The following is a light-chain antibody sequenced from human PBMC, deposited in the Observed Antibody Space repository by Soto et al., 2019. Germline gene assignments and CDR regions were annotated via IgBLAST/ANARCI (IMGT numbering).Light chain of an antibody. V-gene: IGLV2-23*01. CDR1: SSDVGSYNL. CDR2: EGS. CDR3: SSYAGSSTLV. J-gene: IGLJ2*01. Sequence: QSVPTQPASVSGSPGQSITISCTGTSSDVGSYNLVSWYQQHPGKAPKLMIYEGSKRPSGVSNRFSGSKSGNTASLTISGLQAEDEADYYCSSYAGSSTLVFGGGTKVTVL.